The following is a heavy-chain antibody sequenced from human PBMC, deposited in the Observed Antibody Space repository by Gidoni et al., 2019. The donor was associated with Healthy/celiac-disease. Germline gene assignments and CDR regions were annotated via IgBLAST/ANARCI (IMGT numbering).Heavy chain of an antibody. D-gene: IGHD2-2*01. J-gene: IGHJ4*02. CDR2: INHSGST. CDR3: ARGPRIVVVPAAPYYFDY. CDR1: GASFSGYY. Sequence: QVQLQQWVAGLLKPSETLSLTCAVHGASFSGYYWSWIRQPPGKGLEWIGEINHSGSTNYNPSLKSRGTISVDTSKNQFSLKLSSVTAADTAVYYCARGPRIVVVPAAPYYFDYWGQGTLVTVSS. V-gene: IGHV4-34*01.